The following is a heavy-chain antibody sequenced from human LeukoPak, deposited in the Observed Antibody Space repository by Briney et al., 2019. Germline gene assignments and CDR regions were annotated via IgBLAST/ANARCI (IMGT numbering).Heavy chain of an antibody. CDR2: IYPGDPDT. D-gene: IGHD6-6*01. J-gene: IGHJ3*02. V-gene: IGHV5-51*01. CDR1: GYSFTSYW. CDR3: ARHPWEYSSSSGAFDI. Sequence: GESLKISCKGSGYSFTSYWIGWVRQMPGKGLEWMGIIYPGDPDTRYSPSFQGQVTISADKSISTAYLQWSSLKASDTAMYYCARHPWEYSSSSGAFDIWGQGTMVTVSS.